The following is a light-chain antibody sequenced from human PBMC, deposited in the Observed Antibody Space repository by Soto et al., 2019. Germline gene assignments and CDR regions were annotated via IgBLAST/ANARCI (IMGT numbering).Light chain of an antibody. CDR2: GAS. CDR1: ESVDIN. J-gene: IGKJ1*01. V-gene: IGKV3-15*01. Sequence: EIVLTQSPATLSVSPGEIVTLSFMASESVDINLAWYQQKPGQAPRLLIYGASTRATDMPGTFSGRGSGTEFTLTISSLQSEDFAVYYCQQYKNWPRTFGQGTKVDIK. CDR3: QQYKNWPRT.